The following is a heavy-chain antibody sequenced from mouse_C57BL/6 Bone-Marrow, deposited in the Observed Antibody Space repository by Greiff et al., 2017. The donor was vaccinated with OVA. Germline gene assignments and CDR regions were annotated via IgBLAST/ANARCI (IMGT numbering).Heavy chain of an antibody. V-gene: IGHV3-8*01. CDR1: GYSITSDY. CDR3: ARYPPYYYGSSYDYWYFDV. Sequence: EVQLQESGPGLAKPSQTLSLTCSVTGYSITSDYWNWIRKFPGNKLEYMGYISYSGSTYYNPSLKRRISITRDTSKNQYYLQLNSVTTEDTATYYCARYPPYYYGSSYDYWYFDVWGTGTTGTVSS. D-gene: IGHD1-1*01. J-gene: IGHJ1*03. CDR2: ISYSGST.